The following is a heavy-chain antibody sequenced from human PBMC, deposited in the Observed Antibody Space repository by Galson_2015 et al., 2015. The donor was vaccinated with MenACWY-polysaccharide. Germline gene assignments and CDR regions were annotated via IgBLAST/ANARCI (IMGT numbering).Heavy chain of an antibody. Sequence: ETLSLTCSVSRGSIIARDYCWGWIRQTPGKGLEWMGTIYFSGDTFYNPSLKSRITISLDTSRNQFSLKLTSVPAADTAVYFCAAYYASGSSFAYWGQRTLVPVSS. CDR1: RGSIIARDYC. CDR2: IYFSGDT. CDR3: AAYYASGSSFAY. J-gene: IGHJ4*02. D-gene: IGHD3-10*01. V-gene: IGHV4-39*07.